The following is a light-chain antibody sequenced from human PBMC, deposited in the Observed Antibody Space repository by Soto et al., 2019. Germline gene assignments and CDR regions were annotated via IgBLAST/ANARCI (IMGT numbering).Light chain of an antibody. CDR3: CSYAGSYTLV. V-gene: IGLV2-11*01. J-gene: IGLJ2*01. CDR1: SSDIGDSNY. Sequence: QSALTQPRSVSGSPGQSVTISCTGTSSDIGDSNYVSWYQQHPGKAPKLLIYDVTRRPSGVPDRFSGSKSGNTASLTISGLQAEDEADCFCCSYAGSYTLVFGGGTKLTVL. CDR2: DVT.